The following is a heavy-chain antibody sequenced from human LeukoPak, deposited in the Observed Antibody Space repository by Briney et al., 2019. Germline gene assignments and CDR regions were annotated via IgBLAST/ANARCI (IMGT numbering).Heavy chain of an antibody. CDR1: GFMFSSYW. V-gene: IGHV3-74*01. CDR2: INGDGSTT. Sequence: GGSLRLSCAASGFMFSSYWMHWVRQAPGKGLVWVSRINGDGSTTSYADSVKGRSTISRANSKTPPYLQMNSLRAEATPLYYWPGESGRYYDSFDYWGEGTLFTVSS. D-gene: IGHD3-22*01. CDR3: PGESGRYYDSFDY. J-gene: IGHJ4*02.